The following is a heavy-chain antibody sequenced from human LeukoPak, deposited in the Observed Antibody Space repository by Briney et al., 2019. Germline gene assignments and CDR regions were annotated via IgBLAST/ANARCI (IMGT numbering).Heavy chain of an antibody. CDR1: GGSISSISYY. CDR3: ASRGYYDSSGSDAFDI. CDR2: IYYSGST. D-gene: IGHD3-22*01. J-gene: IGHJ3*02. Sequence: SETLSLTCTVSGGSISSISYYWGWIRQPPGRGLEWIGSIYYSGSTYYNPSLKSRVTISVNTSKNQFSLRLSSVTAADTAVYYCASRGYYDSSGSDAFDIWGQGTMVTVSS. V-gene: IGHV4-39*01.